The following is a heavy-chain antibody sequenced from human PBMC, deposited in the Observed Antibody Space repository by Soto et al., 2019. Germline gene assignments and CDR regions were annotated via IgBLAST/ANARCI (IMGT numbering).Heavy chain of an antibody. CDR2: IYHTGTT. V-gene: IGHV4-4*02. D-gene: IGHD2-15*01. Sequence: QLRESGPGLVKPSGTLSLTCFVSGASISSTYWWSWVRQTPGKRLEWIGQIYHTGTTSYTPSLKSRVSISLEKSNNQFSLRLTSMTAADTAVYYCATLPPRIVVVMTDLPTWGQGTLVTVSS. J-gene: IGHJ5*02. CDR1: GASISSTYW. CDR3: ATLPPRIVVVMTDLPT.